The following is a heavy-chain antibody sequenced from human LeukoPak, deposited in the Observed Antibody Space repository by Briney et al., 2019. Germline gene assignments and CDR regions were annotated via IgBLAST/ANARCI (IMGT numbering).Heavy chain of an antibody. J-gene: IGHJ5*01. CDR3: ARGRMDDYVDNPDS. CDR1: GFTFSSYN. Sequence: GGSLRLSCAASGFTFSSYNMNWVRQAPGKGLEWVSSISSSSSYIYYADSVKGRFTISRDNAKNSLYLQMNSLRAEDTAVYYCARGRMDDYVDNPDSWGQGTLVTVS. D-gene: IGHD4-23*01. V-gene: IGHV3-21*01. CDR2: ISSSSSYI.